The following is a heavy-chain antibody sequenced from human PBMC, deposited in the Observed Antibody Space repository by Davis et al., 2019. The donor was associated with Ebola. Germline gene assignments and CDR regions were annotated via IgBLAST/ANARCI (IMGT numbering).Heavy chain of an antibody. CDR2: IYYSGST. Sequence: MPLETLSLTCTVSGGSISPYYWSWIRQPPGKGLEWIGYIYYSGSTKYNLSLKGRVAISVDTSKNQFSLKLSSVTAADTAVYYCARSYGAAPFDYWGQGTLVTVSS. V-gene: IGHV4-59*08. D-gene: IGHD4/OR15-4a*01. J-gene: IGHJ4*02. CDR3: ARSYGAAPFDY. CDR1: GGSISPYY.